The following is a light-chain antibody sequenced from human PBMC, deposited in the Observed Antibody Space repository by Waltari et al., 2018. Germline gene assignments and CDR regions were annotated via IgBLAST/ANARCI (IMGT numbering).Light chain of an antibody. CDR2: DVS. CDR3: CSYEGTFYV. CDR1: SSDVGGYQY. J-gene: IGLJ1*01. Sequence: SALTQPRSVSGSPRQSFTISCTGTSSDVGGYQYVSWYQKHPGKAPKLMIYDVSKRPSGVPDRFSGSKSGNTASLTISGLQAEDEADYYCCSYEGTFYVFGTGTKVTVL. V-gene: IGLV2-11*01.